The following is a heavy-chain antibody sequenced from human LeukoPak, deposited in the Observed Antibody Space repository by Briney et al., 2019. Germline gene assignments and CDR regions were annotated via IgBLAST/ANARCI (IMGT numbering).Heavy chain of an antibody. V-gene: IGHV3-21*06. Sequence: GGSLRPSCAASGFSFNSYTLNWVRQAPGKGLEWVSSISGSSTNIYYAYSVKGRSTISRDNARNSLFLQMNGLTAEDAAFYFCARDFSRGRYSHGSYFARWGAGTLVTVSS. CDR3: ARDFSRGRYSHGSYFAR. J-gene: IGHJ4*02. D-gene: IGHD6-19*01. CDR1: GFSFNSYT. CDR2: ISGSSTNI.